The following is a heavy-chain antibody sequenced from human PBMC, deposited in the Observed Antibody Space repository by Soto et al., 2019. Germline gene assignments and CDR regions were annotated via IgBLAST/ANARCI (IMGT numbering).Heavy chain of an antibody. CDR2: MNPGSGDT. J-gene: IGHJ5*02. CDR3: ARMESFGSLNWFDP. V-gene: IGHV1-8*02. CDR1: GYTFTNND. D-gene: IGHD5-18*01. Sequence: QVQLVQSGAEVKKPGASVKVSCKASGYTFTNNDVSWVRQATGQGLVWMGWMNPGSGDTGYAQKFPGRVTMTRDISIATAYMELNSLPSEDTAIYYCARMESFGSLNWFDPWGQGTLVTVSS.